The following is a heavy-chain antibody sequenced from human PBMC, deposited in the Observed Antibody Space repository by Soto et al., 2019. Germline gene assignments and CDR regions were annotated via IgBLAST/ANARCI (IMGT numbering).Heavy chain of an antibody. CDR3: ARQGHNWNRYFDL. CDR1: GGSISSGGYY. D-gene: IGHD1-20*01. CDR2: IYYSGST. Sequence: QVQLQESGPGLVKPSQNLSLTCTVSGGSISSGGYYWSWIRQHPGKGLEWIGYIYYSGSTYYNPSLKSRVTISVDTSKNQFSLKLSSVTAADTAVYYCARQGHNWNRYFDLWGRGTLVTVSS. V-gene: IGHV4-31*03. J-gene: IGHJ2*01.